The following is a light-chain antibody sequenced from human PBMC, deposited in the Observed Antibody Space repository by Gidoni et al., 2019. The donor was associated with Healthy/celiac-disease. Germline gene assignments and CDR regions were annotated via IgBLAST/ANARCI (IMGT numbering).Light chain of an antibody. CDR2: GKN. V-gene: IGLV3-19*01. CDR1: SLRSYY. J-gene: IGLJ2*01. CDR3: NSRDSSGNHPVV. Sequence: SSELTQDPAVSVALGQTVRITCQGDSLRSYYASWYQQKTGQAPVLVIYGKNHRPSGIPDRFSGSSSGNTASLTITGAQAEDEADYYCNSRDSSGNHPVVFGGGTKLTVL.